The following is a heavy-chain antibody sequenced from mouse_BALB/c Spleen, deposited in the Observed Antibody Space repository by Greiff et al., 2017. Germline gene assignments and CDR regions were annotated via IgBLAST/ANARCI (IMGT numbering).Heavy chain of an antibody. CDR2: ISTYYGDA. D-gene: IGHD2-1*01. CDR3: ARSGNLPYYAMDD. J-gene: IGHJ4*01. CDR1: GYTFTDYA. Sequence: QVQLKQSGAELVRPGVSVKISCKGSGYTFTDYAMHWVKQSHAKSLEWIGVISTYYGDASYNQKFKGKATMTVDKSSSTAYMELARLTSEDSAIYYCARSGNLPYYAMDDWGQGTSVTVSS. V-gene: IGHV1S137*01.